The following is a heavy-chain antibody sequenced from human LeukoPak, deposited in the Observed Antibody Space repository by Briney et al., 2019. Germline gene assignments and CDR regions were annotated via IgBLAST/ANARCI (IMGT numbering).Heavy chain of an antibody. Sequence: GASVKVSCKASGYTFTSYGISWVRQAPGQGLGWMGWISAYNGNTNYAQKLQGRVTMTTDTSTSTAYMELRSLRSDDTAVYYCARDGITMIAVVISDAFDIWGQGTMVTVSS. D-gene: IGHD3-22*01. V-gene: IGHV1-18*01. J-gene: IGHJ3*02. CDR2: ISAYNGNT. CDR3: ARDGITMIAVVISDAFDI. CDR1: GYTFTSYG.